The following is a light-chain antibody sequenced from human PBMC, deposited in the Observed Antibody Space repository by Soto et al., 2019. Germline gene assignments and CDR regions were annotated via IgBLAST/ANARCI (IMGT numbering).Light chain of an antibody. CDR2: AAS. Sequence: DIQMTQSPSSLSASVGDRVTITCRASQGISSSLAWYQHKPGKVPELLIYAASTLHSGVPSRFSGSGSGTDFTLTISSLQPEDVATYYCQDEYRPPFTFGPGTKVNFK. V-gene: IGKV1-27*01. J-gene: IGKJ3*01. CDR3: QDEYRPPFT. CDR1: QGISSS.